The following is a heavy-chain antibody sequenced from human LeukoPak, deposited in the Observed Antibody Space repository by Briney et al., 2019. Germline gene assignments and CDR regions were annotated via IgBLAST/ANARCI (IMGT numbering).Heavy chain of an antibody. D-gene: IGHD2-15*01. CDR3: AKDRLLYCSGGSCAAYDY. Sequence: GGSLRLSCAASGFTFSSYAMSWVRQAPGKGLEWVSAISGSGGSTYYADSVKGRFTISRDNSKNTLYLEMNSLRAEDTAVYYCAKDRLLYCSGGSCAAYDYWGQGTLVSVSS. V-gene: IGHV3-23*01. CDR1: GFTFSSYA. CDR2: ISGSGGST. J-gene: IGHJ4*02.